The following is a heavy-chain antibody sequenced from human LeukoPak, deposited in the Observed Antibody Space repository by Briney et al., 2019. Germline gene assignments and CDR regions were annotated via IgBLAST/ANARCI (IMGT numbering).Heavy chain of an antibody. CDR2: ISYDGSNK. Sequence: PGGSLRLSCAASGFAFSSYGMHWVRQAPGKGLEWVAVISYDGSNKYYADSVKGRFTISRDNSKNTLYLQMNSLRAEDTAVYYCAKLPQGGYCSSTSCPRGGDAFDIWGQGTMVTVSS. J-gene: IGHJ3*02. D-gene: IGHD2-2*01. CDR3: AKLPQGGYCSSTSCPRGGDAFDI. CDR1: GFAFSSYG. V-gene: IGHV3-30*18.